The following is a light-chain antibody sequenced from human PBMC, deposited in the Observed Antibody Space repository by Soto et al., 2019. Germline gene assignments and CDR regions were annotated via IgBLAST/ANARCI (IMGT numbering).Light chain of an antibody. J-gene: IGLJ2*01. Sequence: QAVVTQPPSVSAAPGQKVTISCSGSSSNIGNNYVSWYQQIPGTAPKLLIYDNNKRPSGIPDRFSGSKSGTSATLCITGLQTGDEADYYCGTWDSSLSAVVFGGGTKLTVL. CDR3: GTWDSSLSAVV. CDR1: SSNIGNNY. CDR2: DNN. V-gene: IGLV1-51*01.